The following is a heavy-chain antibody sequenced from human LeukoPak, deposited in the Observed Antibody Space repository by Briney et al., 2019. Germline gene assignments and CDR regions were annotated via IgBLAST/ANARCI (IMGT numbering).Heavy chain of an antibody. V-gene: IGHV3-74*03. CDR3: VRGGFNGN. CDR2: IEADGTGA. Sequence: GGSLRLSCIASGLTFSSDRMHWVRQVPGKGLVWVSRIEADGTGALYADAVEGRFTTSRDNAKNMLYLQMNSLRGDDTAVYYCVRGGFNGNWGQGTLVTVSS. J-gene: IGHJ4*02. D-gene: IGHD2-8*01. CDR1: GLTFSSDR.